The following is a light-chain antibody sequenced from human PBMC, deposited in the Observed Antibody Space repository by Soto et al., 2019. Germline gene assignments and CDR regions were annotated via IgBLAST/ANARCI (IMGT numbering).Light chain of an antibody. CDR1: QTIGSW. CDR3: QQYYSYPLT. V-gene: IGKV1-5*01. J-gene: IGKJ4*01. CDR2: DAS. Sequence: DIQMTQSPSTLSASVGDRVTITCRASQTIGSWLAWYQQKPGKAPNLLIYDASSLQTGVPSRFRGSGSGTEFTLTISSLQPDDFATYYCQQYYSYPLTFGGGTKVEIK.